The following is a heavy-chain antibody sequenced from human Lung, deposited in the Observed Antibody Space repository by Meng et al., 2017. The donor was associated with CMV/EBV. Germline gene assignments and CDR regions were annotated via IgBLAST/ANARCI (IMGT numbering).Heavy chain of an antibody. V-gene: IGHV1-2*02. J-gene: IGHJ4*02. CDR3: ASYYDFWSGYYHFEY. Sequence: ASXXVSXKASGYTFTGYYMHWVRQAPGQGLEWMGWINPNSGGTNYAQKFQGRVTMTRDTSISTAYMELSRLRSDDTAVYYCASYYDFWSGYYHFEYWGQGKXVTVSS. D-gene: IGHD3-3*01. CDR1: GYTFTGYY. CDR2: INPNSGGT.